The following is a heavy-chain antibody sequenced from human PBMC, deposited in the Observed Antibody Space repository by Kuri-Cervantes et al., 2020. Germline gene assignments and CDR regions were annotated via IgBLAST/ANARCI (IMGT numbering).Heavy chain of an antibody. CDR3: AREMYSSSPFDY. D-gene: IGHD6-13*01. Sequence: GESLKISCAASGFTVSSNYMSWVRQAPGKGLEWVSVIYSGGSTYYAASVKGRFTISRDNSKTTLYLQMNSLRAEDTAVYYCAREMYSSSPFDYWGQGTLVTVSS. CDR1: GFTVSSNY. CDR2: IYSGGST. J-gene: IGHJ4*02. V-gene: IGHV3-66*02.